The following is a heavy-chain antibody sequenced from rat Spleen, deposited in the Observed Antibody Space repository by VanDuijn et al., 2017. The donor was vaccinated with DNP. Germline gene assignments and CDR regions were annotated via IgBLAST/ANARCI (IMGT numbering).Heavy chain of an antibody. J-gene: IGHJ1*01. CDR3: TTMMAATGWYFDF. CDR2: ISYDGGST. CDR1: GFTFSDYF. Sequence: EVQLVESGGGLVLPGRSLKLSCAASGFTFSDYFMAWVRQAPKKGLEWVASISYDGGSTYYRDSVKGRFTISRDNAKSSLYLQMDSLRSEDTATYYCTTMMAATGWYFDFWGPGTMVTVSS. V-gene: IGHV5-20*01. D-gene: IGHD1-12*02.